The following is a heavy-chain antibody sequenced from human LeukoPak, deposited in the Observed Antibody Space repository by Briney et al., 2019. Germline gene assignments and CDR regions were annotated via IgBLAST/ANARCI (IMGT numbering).Heavy chain of an antibody. V-gene: IGHV4-34*01. Sequence: PSETLSLTCAVYGGSFSGCYWSWIRQPPGKGLEWIGEINHSGSTNYNPSLKSRVTISVDTSKNQFTLKLSSVTAADTAVYYCARSPVSDSSGREPFDIWGQGTMVTVSS. J-gene: IGHJ3*02. D-gene: IGHD3-22*01. CDR3: ARSPVSDSSGREPFDI. CDR1: GGSFSGCY. CDR2: INHSGST.